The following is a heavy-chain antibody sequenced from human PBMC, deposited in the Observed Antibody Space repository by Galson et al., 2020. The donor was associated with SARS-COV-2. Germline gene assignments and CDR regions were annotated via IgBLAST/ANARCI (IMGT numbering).Heavy chain of an antibody. CDR1: GGSIRSSSYY. D-gene: IGHD2-8*01. V-gene: IGHV4-39*01. J-gene: IGHJ5*02. CDR3: ARARAADSTRSMLDRFDP. CDR2: IYYSGST. Sequence: SQTLSPTCTVSGGSIRSSSYYWGWIRPPPGKGLEWIGCIYYSGSTNYNPSLKRRVTISVDTSTNQFSLKLSSVTAADPAVYYCARARAADSTRSMLDRFDPWGQGTLVTGSS.